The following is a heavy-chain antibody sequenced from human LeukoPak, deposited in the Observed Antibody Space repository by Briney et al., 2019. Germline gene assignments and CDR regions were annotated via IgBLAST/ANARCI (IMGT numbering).Heavy chain of an antibody. D-gene: IGHD3-22*01. Sequence: GGSLRLSCAGSGFIFSSYAMSWVRQAPGKGLEWVSLIGGSDGRTRYADSVKGRFTISRDNSKNTLYLEMNSLRAEDTAVYYCAKDSSSYDWGYMDVWGKGTTVTISS. CDR2: IGGSDGRT. V-gene: IGHV3-23*01. CDR3: AKDSSSYDWGYMDV. J-gene: IGHJ6*03. CDR1: GFIFSSYA.